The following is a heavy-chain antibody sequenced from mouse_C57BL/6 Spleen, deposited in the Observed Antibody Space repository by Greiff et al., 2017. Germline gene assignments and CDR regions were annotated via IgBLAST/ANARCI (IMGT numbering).Heavy chain of an antibody. D-gene: IGHD2-1*01. CDR1: GYTFTSYW. V-gene: IGHV1-72*01. J-gene: IGHJ3*01. Sequence: QVQLQQPGAELVKPGASVKLSCKASGYTFTSYWMHWVKQRPGRGLEWIGRIDPHSGGTKYNEKFKSKATLTLDKPSSTAYMQLSSLTSEDSAVYFCASIYYGNYEFAYWGQGTLVTVSA. CDR2: IDPHSGGT. CDR3: ASIYYGNYEFAY.